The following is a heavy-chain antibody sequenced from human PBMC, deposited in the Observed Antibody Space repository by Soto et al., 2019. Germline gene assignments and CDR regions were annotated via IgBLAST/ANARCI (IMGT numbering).Heavy chain of an antibody. CDR1: GFTFSSYG. D-gene: IGHD6-19*01. CDR2: ISYDGSNK. V-gene: IGHV3-30*18. J-gene: IGHJ6*03. CDR3: AKDQEQWLVRYYYYMDV. Sequence: QVQLVESGGGVVQPGRSLRLSCAASGFTFSSYGMHWVRQAPGKGLEWVAVISYDGSNKYYADSVKGRFTISRDNPKNTLYLQMNSLRAEDTAVYYCAKDQEQWLVRYYYYMDVWGKGTTVTVSS.